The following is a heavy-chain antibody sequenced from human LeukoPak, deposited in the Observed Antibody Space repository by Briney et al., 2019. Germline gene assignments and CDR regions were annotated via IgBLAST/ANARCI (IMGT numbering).Heavy chain of an antibody. D-gene: IGHD3-22*01. J-gene: IGHJ4*02. CDR2: IYPSGGTT. CDR1: GYTFTMYY. CDR3: VRGLTMKPAPLFHF. Sequence: ASVKVSCKASGYTFTMYYIHWVRQAPRQGLEWMGMIYPSGGTTTYAEKFQGRVTMTTDTSTSTVYMELSSLRSEDTAVFYCVRGLTMKPAPLFHFWGQGTLVTVSS. V-gene: IGHV1-46*01.